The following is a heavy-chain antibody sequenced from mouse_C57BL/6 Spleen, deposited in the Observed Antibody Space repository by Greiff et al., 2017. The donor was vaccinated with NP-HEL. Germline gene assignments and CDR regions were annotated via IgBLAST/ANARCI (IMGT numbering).Heavy chain of an antibody. Sequence: EVQLQQSGPVLVKPGASVKMSCKASGYTFTDYYMNWVKQSHGKSLEWIGVINPYNGGTSYNQKFKGKATLTVDKSSSTAYMELNSLTSEDSAVYYCARDGNHFDYWGQGTTLTVSS. CDR1: GYTFTDYY. CDR2: INPYNGGT. CDR3: ARDGNHFDY. J-gene: IGHJ2*01. V-gene: IGHV1-19*01. D-gene: IGHD2-1*01.